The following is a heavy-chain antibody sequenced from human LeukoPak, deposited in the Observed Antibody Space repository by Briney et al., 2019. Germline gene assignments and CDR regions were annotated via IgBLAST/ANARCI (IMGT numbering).Heavy chain of an antibody. V-gene: IGHV3-30*04. CDR1: GFTFSSYA. D-gene: IGHD3-10*01. CDR2: ISYDGSNK. CDR3: ARGINYYGSGIDY. J-gene: IGHJ4*02. Sequence: SGGSLRLSCAASGFTFSSYAMYWVRQAPGKGLEWVAVISYDGSNKQYADSVKGRFTISRGNSKSTLYLQMNSLRAEDTAVYYCARGINYYGSGIDYWGQGTLVTVSS.